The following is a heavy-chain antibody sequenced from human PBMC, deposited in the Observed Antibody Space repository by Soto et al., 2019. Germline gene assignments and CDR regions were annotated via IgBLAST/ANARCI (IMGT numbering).Heavy chain of an antibody. Sequence: ASVKVSCKASGYTFTSYGISWVRQAPGQGLEWMGWISAYNGNTNYAQKLQGRVTISRDNSKNTLYLQMNSLRAEDTSVYYCAREYSMTVVAPGYWGQGTLVTVSS. J-gene: IGHJ4*02. V-gene: IGHV1-18*01. CDR3: AREYSMTVVAPGY. CDR2: ISAYNGNT. CDR1: GYTFTSYG. D-gene: IGHD3-22*01.